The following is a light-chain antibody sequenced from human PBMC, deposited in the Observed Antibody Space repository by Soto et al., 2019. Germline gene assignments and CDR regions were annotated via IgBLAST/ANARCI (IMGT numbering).Light chain of an antibody. CDR2: AAS. CDR1: QSISSY. V-gene: IGKV1-39*01. CDR3: QQSYSTFWT. J-gene: IGKJ1*01. Sequence: DIQMTQSPSSLSASVGDRVTIPCRASQSISSYLNWYQQKPGKAPKLLIYAASSLQSGVPSRFSGSGSGTDFTLTISSPQPEDFATYYCQQSYSTFWTFGQGTKVEIK.